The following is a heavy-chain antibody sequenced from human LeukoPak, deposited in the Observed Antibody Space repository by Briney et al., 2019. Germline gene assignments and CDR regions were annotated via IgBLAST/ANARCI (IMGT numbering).Heavy chain of an antibody. CDR3: ARQLYDILTGYTFDY. CDR1: GYSFISYW. CDR2: IYPGDSDT. V-gene: IGHV5-51*01. Sequence: RRGESLKISCKGSGYSFISYWIAWVRQMPGKGLEWMGIIYPGDSDTRYSPSFQGQVTISADKSISTAYLQWSSLKASDTAMYYCARQLYDILTGYTFDYWGQGTLVTVS. J-gene: IGHJ4*02. D-gene: IGHD3-9*01.